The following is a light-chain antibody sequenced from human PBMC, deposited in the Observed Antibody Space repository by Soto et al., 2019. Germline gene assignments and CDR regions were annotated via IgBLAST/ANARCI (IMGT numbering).Light chain of an antibody. J-gene: IGKJ2*01. V-gene: IGKV1-39*01. CDR1: QSIVSF. Sequence: DVPMTQSPSSLSASVGDRVTITCRASQSIVSFLNWYQQRPGTAPKLLIFAASNLESGVPSRFSGRGSATDFPLSISSLQPEDFATELCQQTYSIPVTFGQGTKLEMK. CDR3: QQTYSIPVT. CDR2: AAS.